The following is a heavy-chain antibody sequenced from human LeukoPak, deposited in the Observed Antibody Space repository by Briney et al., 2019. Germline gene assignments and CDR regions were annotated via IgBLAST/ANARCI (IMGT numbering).Heavy chain of an antibody. V-gene: IGHV1-69*05. CDR2: IIPIFGTA. D-gene: IGHD5-18*01. Sequence: ASVKVSCKASGGTFISYAISWVRQAPGRGLDWMGGIIPIFGTANYAQKFQGRVTITTDESTSTAYMELSSLGSEDTAVYYCAREDTINWFDPWGQGALVTVSS. CDR3: AREDTINWFDP. J-gene: IGHJ5*02. CDR1: GGTFISYA.